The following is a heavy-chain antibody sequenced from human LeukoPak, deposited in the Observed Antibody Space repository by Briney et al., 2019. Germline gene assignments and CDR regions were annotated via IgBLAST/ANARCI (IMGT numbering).Heavy chain of an antibody. CDR1: GGSISSGGYS. V-gene: IGHV4-30-2*01. CDR2: IYHSGST. D-gene: IGHD3-22*01. CDR3: ARARAEYYYDSSGPGENAFDI. J-gene: IGHJ3*02. Sequence: SETLSLTCAVSGGSISSGGYSWSWIRQPPGKGLEWIGYIYHSGSTYYNPSLKSRVTISVDRSKNQFSLKLSSVTAADTAVYYCARARAEYYYDSSGPGENAFDIWGQGTMVTVSS.